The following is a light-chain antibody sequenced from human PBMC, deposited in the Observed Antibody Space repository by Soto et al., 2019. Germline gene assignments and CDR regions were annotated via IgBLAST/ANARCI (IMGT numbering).Light chain of an antibody. CDR3: QQYGSSRWT. CDR1: QSVSTTY. J-gene: IGKJ1*01. CDR2: GAS. V-gene: IGKV3-20*01. Sequence: EIVLTQSPGTLSLSPGERATLSCRASQSVSTTYLAWYQQKPGQAPRLLIYGASSRATGIPDRFSGSGSGTDFTFTISRLEPEDFAVYYCQQYGSSRWTFGQGTKVE.